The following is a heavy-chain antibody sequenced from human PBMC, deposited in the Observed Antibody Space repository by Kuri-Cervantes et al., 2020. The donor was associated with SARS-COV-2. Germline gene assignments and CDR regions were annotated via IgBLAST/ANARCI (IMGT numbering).Heavy chain of an antibody. D-gene: IGHD3-3*01. J-gene: IGHJ6*02. CDR2: ISDDGSRK. CDR3: AKDLGIRDFWSGYSYGMDV. V-gene: IGHV3-30-3*01. CDR1: GFIFSGYA. Sequence: GESLKISCLASGFIFSGYAMHWVRQAPGKGLEWVAVISDDGSRKYYADSVKGRFTISRDDSKNTLYLQMNSLRAEDTAVYYCAKDLGIRDFWSGYSYGMDVWGQGTTVTVSS.